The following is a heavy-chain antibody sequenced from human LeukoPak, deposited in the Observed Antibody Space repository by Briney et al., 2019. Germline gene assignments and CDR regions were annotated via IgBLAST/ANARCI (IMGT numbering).Heavy chain of an antibody. D-gene: IGHD3-3*01. CDR1: GYTFTSYG. CDR3: ARDGRYYDFWSGYSYYYYYMDV. J-gene: IGHJ6*03. CDR2: IIPIFGTA. V-gene: IGHV1-69*13. Sequence: SVKVSCKASGYTFTSYGISWVRQAPGQGLEWMGGIIPIFGTANYAQKFQGRVTITADESTSTAYMELSSLRSEDTAVYYCARDGRYYDFWSGYSYYYYYMDVWGKGTTVTVSS.